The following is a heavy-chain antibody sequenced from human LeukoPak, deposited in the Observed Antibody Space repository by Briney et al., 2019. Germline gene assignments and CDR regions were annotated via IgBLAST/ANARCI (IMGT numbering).Heavy chain of an antibody. J-gene: IGHJ4*02. Sequence: GGSLRLSCAASGFTVITNDMTWVRQAPGKGLEWVAVLYSDGNTKYADSAQGRFTISRDNSKNTLYLEMNSLSPDDTAVYYCARGVEPLAANTLAYWGQGTLVTVSS. V-gene: IGHV3-53*01. CDR1: GFTVITND. CDR3: ARGVEPLAANTLAY. D-gene: IGHD1-14*01. CDR2: LYSDGNT.